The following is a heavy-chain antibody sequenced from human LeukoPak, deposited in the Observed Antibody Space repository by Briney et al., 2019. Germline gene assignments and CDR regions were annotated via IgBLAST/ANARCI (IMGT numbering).Heavy chain of an antibody. V-gene: IGHV3-30-3*01. CDR2: ISYDGSIK. J-gene: IGHJ4*02. D-gene: IGHD1-26*01. CDR1: GFTFSSYA. CDR3: ARGVGANYFDY. Sequence: GGSLRLSCAAPGFTFSSYAMHWVRQAPGKGLEWVAVISYDGSIKYYADSVKGRFTISRDNSKNTLYLQMNSLRAEDTAVYYCARGVGANYFDYWGQGTLVTISS.